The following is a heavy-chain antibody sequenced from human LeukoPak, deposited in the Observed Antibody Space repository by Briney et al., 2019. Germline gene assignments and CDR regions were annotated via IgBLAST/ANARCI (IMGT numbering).Heavy chain of an antibody. V-gene: IGHV1-24*01. CDR1: GYTLTELS. CDR2: FDFEDGET. D-gene: IGHD1-26*01. CDR3: ATELPRGLLSY. Sequence: GASVTDSCMVSGYTLTELSMHWVRQAPGKGLAWMGGFDFEDGETTYAQKFQGRVTMTEDTPTDTAYMDLRSLRSEDTAVYYCATELPRGLLSYWGQGTLVTVSS. J-gene: IGHJ4*02.